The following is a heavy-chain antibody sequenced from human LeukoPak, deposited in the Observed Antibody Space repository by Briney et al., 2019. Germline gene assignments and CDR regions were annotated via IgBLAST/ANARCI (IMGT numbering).Heavy chain of an antibody. CDR1: GFSFSTYW. J-gene: IGHJ3*02. CDR3: ARDRAPYCSGGSCPMGAFDI. D-gene: IGHD2-15*01. CDR2: IKQDGSEK. V-gene: IGHV3-7*01. Sequence: GGSLRLSCAASGFSFSTYWMNWVRQAPGKGLEWVANIKQDGSEKYYVDSVKGRFTISRDNAKNSLFLQMNSLRAEDTAVYYCARDRAPYCSGGSCPMGAFDIWGQGTMVTVSS.